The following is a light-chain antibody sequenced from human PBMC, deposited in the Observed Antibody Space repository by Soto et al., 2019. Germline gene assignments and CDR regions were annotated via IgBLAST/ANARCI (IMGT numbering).Light chain of an antibody. J-gene: IGKJ5*01. CDR2: AAS. CDR3: HLYGYGRAT. Sequence: EIVLTQSPGTLSLSPGERATLSCRASQSVTSNYLAWYQQKAGQPPTLLIYAASRRAIGIPDRFSGSGSGTDFTLTISRLEPEDVAVYYCHLYGYGRATFGQGTRLEIK. CDR1: QSVTSNY. V-gene: IGKV3-20*01.